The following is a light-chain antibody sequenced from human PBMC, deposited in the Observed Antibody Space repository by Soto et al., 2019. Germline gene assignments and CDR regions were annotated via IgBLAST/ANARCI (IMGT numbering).Light chain of an antibody. Sequence: EIVLTQSPATLSLSPGERATLSCRASQSVCSYLTWYQQKPGQAPRLLIYATSKRATGIPARFSGSGSGTDFTLTISSLEPEDFAVYYCQQRSSWPRTFGQGTKVEIK. CDR1: QSVCSY. V-gene: IGKV3-11*01. CDR2: ATS. J-gene: IGKJ1*01. CDR3: QQRSSWPRT.